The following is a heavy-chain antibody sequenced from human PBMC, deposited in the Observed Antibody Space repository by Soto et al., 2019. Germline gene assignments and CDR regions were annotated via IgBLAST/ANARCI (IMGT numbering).Heavy chain of an antibody. CDR2: IYWDDDK. V-gene: IGHV2-5*02. CDR3: AHRYILTGYYRSNWFDP. D-gene: IGHD3-9*01. Sequence: SGPTLGNPTQTLTLTCTFSGFSLSTSGVGVGWIRQPPGKALEWLALIYWDDDKRYSPSLKSRLTITKDTSKNQVVLTMTNMDPVDTATYYCAHRYILTGYYRSNWFDPWGQGTLVTVSS. CDR1: GFSLSTSGVG. J-gene: IGHJ5*02.